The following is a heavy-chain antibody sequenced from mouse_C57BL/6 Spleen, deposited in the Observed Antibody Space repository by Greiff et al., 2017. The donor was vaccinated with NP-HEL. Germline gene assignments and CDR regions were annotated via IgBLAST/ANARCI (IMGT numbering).Heavy chain of an antibody. CDR3: ARYTPYYYAMDY. Sequence: EVKLQESGGGLVQPGGSLSLSCAASGFTFTDYYMSWVRQPPGKALEWLGFIRNKANGYTTEYSASVKGRFTISRDNSQSILYLQMNALRAEDSATYYCARYTPYYYAMDYWGQGTSVTVSS. V-gene: IGHV7-3*01. CDR1: GFTFTDYY. CDR2: IRNKANGYTT. J-gene: IGHJ4*01.